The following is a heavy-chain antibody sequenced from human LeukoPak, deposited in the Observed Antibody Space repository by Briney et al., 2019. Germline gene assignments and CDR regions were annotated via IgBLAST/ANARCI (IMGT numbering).Heavy chain of an antibody. V-gene: IGHV3-21*01. J-gene: IGHJ4*02. CDR3: ARGRLLLYSSGWSSDY. CDR1: GFTFSSHS. CDR2: ISRSSNYL. Sequence: GGALRLSCAASGFTFSSHSMSWVRQAPGERLGWVSYISRSSNYLYYADSVKGRFTISRDNAKNSLYLQANSLSAEDTAVYYCARGRLLLYSSGWSSDYWGQGALVTVSS. D-gene: IGHD6-19*01.